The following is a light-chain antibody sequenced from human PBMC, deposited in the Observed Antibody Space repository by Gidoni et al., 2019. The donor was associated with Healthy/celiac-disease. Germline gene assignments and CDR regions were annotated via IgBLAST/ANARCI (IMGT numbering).Light chain of an antibody. CDR3: SSYTSSSTFVV. V-gene: IGLV2-14*01. J-gene: IGLJ2*01. CDR1: TSDVGGYNY. Sequence: SALTQPASVSGSPGQSITISCTGTTSDVGGYNYVSWYPQHPGKAPKLMIYEVSNRPSGVANRFSGSKSGNTASLTISGLQAEDEADYYCSSYTSSSTFVVFGGGTKLTVL. CDR2: EVS.